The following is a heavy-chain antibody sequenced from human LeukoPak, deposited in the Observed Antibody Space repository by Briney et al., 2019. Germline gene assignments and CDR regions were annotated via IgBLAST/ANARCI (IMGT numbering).Heavy chain of an antibody. Sequence: GGSLRLSCAASGFTVSSNYTSWVRQAPGKGLEWVSVIYSGGSTYYADSVKGRFTISRDNSKNTLYLQMNSLRAEDTAVYYCARDLGSSWPGVAFDIWGQGTMVTVSS. J-gene: IGHJ3*02. V-gene: IGHV3-66*01. CDR3: ARDLGSSWPGVAFDI. CDR1: GFTVSSNY. CDR2: IYSGGST. D-gene: IGHD6-13*01.